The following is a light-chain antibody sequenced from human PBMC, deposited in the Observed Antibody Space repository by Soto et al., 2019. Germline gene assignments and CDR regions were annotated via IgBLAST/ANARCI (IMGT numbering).Light chain of an antibody. CDR3: QQSYTTPRT. V-gene: IGKV1-6*01. CDR2: AAS. Sequence: AIQMTQSPSSLSASVGDIVTITCRASQGIRNGLGWYQQKPGKAPKLLIYAASSLQSGVPSRFSGSGSGTEFTLTISSLQPDDFATYYCQQSYTTPRTFGQGTKVDIK. CDR1: QGIRNG. J-gene: IGKJ1*01.